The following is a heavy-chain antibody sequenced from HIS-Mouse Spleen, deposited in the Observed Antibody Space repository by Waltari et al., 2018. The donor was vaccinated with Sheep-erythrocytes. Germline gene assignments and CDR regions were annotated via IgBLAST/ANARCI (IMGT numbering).Heavy chain of an antibody. Sequence: EVQLVESGGGLVKPGGSLRLSCAASGFTFSSYSMNWVHQAPGKGLEWVSSISSSSYIYYADAGKGRFTISRYNAKNSLYLQMNSLRAEDTAVYYCARDTGTDAFDIWGQGTMVTVSS. V-gene: IGHV3-21*01. CDR1: GFTFSSYS. CDR2: ISSSSYI. CDR3: ARDTGTDAFDI. D-gene: IGHD1-1*01. J-gene: IGHJ3*02.